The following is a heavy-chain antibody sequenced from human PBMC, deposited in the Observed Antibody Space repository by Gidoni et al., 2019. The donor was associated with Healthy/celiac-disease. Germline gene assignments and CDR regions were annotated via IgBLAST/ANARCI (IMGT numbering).Heavy chain of an antibody. J-gene: IGHJ4*02. CDR2: IKSKTDGGTT. V-gene: IGHV3-15*01. Sequence: EVQLVESGGGLVKPGGSLRLSCAASGFTFSNAWMSWVRQAPGKGLEWVGRIKSKTDGGTTDYAAPVKGRFTISRDDSKNTLYLQMNSLKTEDTAVYYCTTDRRRYSSGGINYWGQGTLVTVSS. CDR1: GFTFSNAW. D-gene: IGHD6-19*01. CDR3: TTDRRRYSSGGINY.